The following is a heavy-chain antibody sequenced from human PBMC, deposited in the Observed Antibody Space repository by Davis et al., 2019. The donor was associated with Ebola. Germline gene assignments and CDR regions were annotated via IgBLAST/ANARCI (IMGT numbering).Heavy chain of an antibody. V-gene: IGHV1-69*13. CDR1: GGTFSSYA. Sequence: AASVKVSCKASGGTFSSYAISWVRQAPGQGLEWMGRIIPIFGTANYAQKFQGRVTITADESTSTAYMELSSLRSEDTAVYYCARVIPPKYSSSWYNWFDPWGQGTLVTVSS. CDR2: IIPIFGTA. J-gene: IGHJ5*02. CDR3: ARVIPPKYSSSWYNWFDP. D-gene: IGHD6-13*01.